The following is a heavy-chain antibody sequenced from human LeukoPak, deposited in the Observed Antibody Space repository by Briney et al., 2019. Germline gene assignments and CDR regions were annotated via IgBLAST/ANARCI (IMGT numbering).Heavy chain of an antibody. D-gene: IGHD2-2*01. CDR3: AAREYCSRTSCLLEY. CDR1: GFTFSSYW. Sequence: GGSLRLSYAASGFTFSSYWMHWVRRAPGKGLVWVSHINSDGSNTNYADSVKGRFTISRDNAKNTVYLQMHSLRAADTAVYYCAAREYCSRTSCLLEYWGQGTLVTVSS. V-gene: IGHV3-74*01. J-gene: IGHJ4*02. CDR2: INSDGSNT.